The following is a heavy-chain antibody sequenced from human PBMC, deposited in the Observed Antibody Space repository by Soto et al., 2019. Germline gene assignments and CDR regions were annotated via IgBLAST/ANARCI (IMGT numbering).Heavy chain of an antibody. D-gene: IGHD3-3*01. CDR3: TREGLLHPY. CDR2: IRSKANSYAT. J-gene: IGHJ4*02. CDR1: GFTFSGSA. V-gene: IGHV3-73*01. Sequence: GGSLRLSCAASGFTFSGSAMHWVRQASGKGLEWVGRIRSKANSYATAYAASVKGRFTISRDDSKNTAYLQMNSLKTEDTAVYYCTREGLLHPYWGQGTLVTVSS.